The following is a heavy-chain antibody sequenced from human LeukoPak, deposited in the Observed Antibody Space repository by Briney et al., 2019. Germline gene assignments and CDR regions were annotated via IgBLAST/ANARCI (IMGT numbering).Heavy chain of an antibody. CDR2: IIPIFGTA. V-gene: IGHV1-69*13. Sequence: ASVKVSCKASGGTFSSYAISWVRQAPGQGLEWMGGIIPIFGTANYAQKFQGRVTITADESTSTAYMELSSLRSEGTAVYYCAREGPNSSWYADWFDPWGQGTLVTVSS. CDR1: GGTFSSYA. CDR3: AREGPNSSWYADWFDP. D-gene: IGHD6-13*01. J-gene: IGHJ5*02.